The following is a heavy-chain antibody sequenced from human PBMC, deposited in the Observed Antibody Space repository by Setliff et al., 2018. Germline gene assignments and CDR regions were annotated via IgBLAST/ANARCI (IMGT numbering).Heavy chain of an antibody. D-gene: IGHD6-6*01. V-gene: IGHV4-4*02. Sequence: SETLSLTCAVSGDSISSGNWWSWVRQPPEKGLEWIGEINHSGNTNYNPSLKSRVTISIDKSRNQFSLKMTSVTAADTAVYYCARGRNIAARLFDSWGQETGSPSPQ. CDR3: ARGRNIAARLFDS. J-gene: IGHJ4*01. CDR2: INHSGNT. CDR1: GDSISSGNW.